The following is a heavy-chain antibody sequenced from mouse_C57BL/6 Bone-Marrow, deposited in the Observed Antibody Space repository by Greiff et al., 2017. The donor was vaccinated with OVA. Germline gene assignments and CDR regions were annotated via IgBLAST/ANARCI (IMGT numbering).Heavy chain of an antibody. D-gene: IGHD3-3*01. V-gene: IGHV3-1*01. CDR3: AREGTGDGWFAY. CDR1: GYSITSGYD. CDR2: ISYSGST. J-gene: IGHJ3*01. Sequence: DVQLVESGPGMVKPSQSLSLTCTVTGYSITSGYDWHWIRHFPGNKLEWMGYISYSGSTNYNPSLKSRISITHDTSKNHFFLKLNSVTTEDTATYYCAREGTGDGWFAYWGQGTLVTVSA.